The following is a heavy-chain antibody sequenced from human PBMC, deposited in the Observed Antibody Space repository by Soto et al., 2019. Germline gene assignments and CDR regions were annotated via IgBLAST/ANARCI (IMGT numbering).Heavy chain of an antibody. Sequence: QVQLQQWGAGLLKPSETLSLTCAVYGGSFSGYYWSWIRQPPGKGLEWIGEINHSGSTNYNPSLKCRVTISVDTSKNKFSLKLSSVTAADTAVYYCARGRYYGSGSYYKPSNAFDIWGQGTMVTVSS. V-gene: IGHV4-34*01. J-gene: IGHJ3*02. D-gene: IGHD3-10*01. CDR3: ARGRYYGSGSYYKPSNAFDI. CDR2: INHSGST. CDR1: GGSFSGYY.